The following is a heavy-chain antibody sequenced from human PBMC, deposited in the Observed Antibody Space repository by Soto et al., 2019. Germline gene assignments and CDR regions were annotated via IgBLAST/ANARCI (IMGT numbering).Heavy chain of an antibody. V-gene: IGHV4-34*01. CDR3: ARRRYDFWSGYYMAGTHFDY. CDR2: INHSGST. J-gene: IGHJ4*02. Sequence: SETLSLTCAVYGGSFSGYYCSWIRQPPGKGLEWIGEINHSGSTNYNPSLKSRVTISVDTSKNQFSLKLSSVTAADTAVYYCARRRYDFWSGYYMAGTHFDYWGQGTLVTVS. D-gene: IGHD3-3*01. CDR1: GGSFSGYY.